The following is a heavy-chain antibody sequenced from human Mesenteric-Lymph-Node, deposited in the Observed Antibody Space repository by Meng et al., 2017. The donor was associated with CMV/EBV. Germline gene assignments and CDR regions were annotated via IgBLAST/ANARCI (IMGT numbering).Heavy chain of an antibody. D-gene: IGHD3-22*01. CDR1: GFIFSDFC. CDR3: ARIYSSPNREYDY. V-gene: IGHV3-7*01. J-gene: IGHJ4*02. Sequence: GESLKISCAASGFIFSDFCMHWVRQAPGKGLEWVANIKQDGSEKNYVDSVRGRFTISRDNAKNSLYLQMNSLRAEDTALYYCARIYSSPNREYDYWGQGTLVTVSS. CDR2: IKQDGSEK.